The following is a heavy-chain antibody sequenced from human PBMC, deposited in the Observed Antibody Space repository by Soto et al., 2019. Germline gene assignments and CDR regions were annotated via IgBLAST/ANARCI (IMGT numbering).Heavy chain of an antibody. CDR3: AKGTQTYYYDSSGYTQRNYYYYGMDV. Sequence: VGSLRLSCAASGFTFSSYAMSWVRQAPGKGLEWVSAISGSGGSTYYADSVKGRFTISRDDSKNTLYLQMNSLRAEDTAVYYCAKGTQTYYYDSSGYTQRNYYYYGMDVWGQGTTVTVSS. CDR2: ISGSGGST. D-gene: IGHD3-22*01. J-gene: IGHJ6*02. CDR1: GFTFSSYA. V-gene: IGHV3-23*01.